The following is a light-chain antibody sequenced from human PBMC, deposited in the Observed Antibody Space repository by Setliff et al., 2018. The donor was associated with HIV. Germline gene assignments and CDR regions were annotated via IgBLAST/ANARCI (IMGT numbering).Light chain of an antibody. CDR1: SSDVGNYNL. Sequence: QSVLTQPASVSGSAGQSITISCTGTSSDVGNYNLVSWYQQYPGKAPKLIIYEVRKRPSGVSYCFSGSKSGDTASLTISGLQAEDEADYHCCSYAGTNKYVFGTGTKVTVL. CDR3: CSYAGTNKYV. J-gene: IGLJ1*01. V-gene: IGLV2-23*02. CDR2: EVR.